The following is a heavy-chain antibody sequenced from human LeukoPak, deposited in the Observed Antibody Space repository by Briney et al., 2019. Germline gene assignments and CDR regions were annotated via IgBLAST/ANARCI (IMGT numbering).Heavy chain of an antibody. V-gene: IGHV3-23*01. J-gene: IGHJ4*02. CDR1: GFTFGTCA. Sequence: GGSLRLSCAASGFTFGTCAMSWVCQAPGKGLEWVSTISGGGRSTDYADSVKGHFTVSRDNSKNTLYLQMNSLRAEDTAVYYCARERYFDYWGQGTLVTVSS. CDR3: ARERYFDY. CDR2: ISGGGRST.